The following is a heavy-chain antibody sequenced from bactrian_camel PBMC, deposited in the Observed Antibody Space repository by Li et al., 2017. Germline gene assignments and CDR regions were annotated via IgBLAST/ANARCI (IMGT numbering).Heavy chain of an antibody. D-gene: IGHD2*01. CDR1: GHSDRTYC. CDR3: AAGHKSGSLWSFSSLYNY. CDR2: IDSDGRT. Sequence: HVQLVESGGGSVQSGGSLRLSCAASGHSDRTYCMAWFRQVPGKEREGVAAIDSDGRTIYAQNVKGRFTISRDNAKNTAYLQMNNLKPEDTAVYYCAAGHKSGSLWSFSSLYNYWGQGTQVTIS. V-gene: IGHV3S53*01. J-gene: IGHJ4*01.